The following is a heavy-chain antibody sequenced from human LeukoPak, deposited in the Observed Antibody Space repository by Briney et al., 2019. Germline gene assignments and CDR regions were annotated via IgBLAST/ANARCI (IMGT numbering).Heavy chain of an antibody. V-gene: IGHV3-11*04. CDR1: GFTFSDYY. CDR2: ISSSGSTI. CDR3: ARLARGSYREMDY. J-gene: IGHJ4*02. D-gene: IGHD1-26*01. Sequence: PGGSLRLSCAASGFTFSDYYMSWIRQAPGKGLEWVSYISSSGSTIYYADSVMGRFTISRDNAKNSLYLQMNSLRAEDTAVYYCARLARGSYREMDYWGQGTLVTVSS.